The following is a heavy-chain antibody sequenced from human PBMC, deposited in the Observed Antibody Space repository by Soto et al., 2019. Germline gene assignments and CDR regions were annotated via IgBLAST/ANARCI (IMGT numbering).Heavy chain of an antibody. D-gene: IGHD3-10*01. J-gene: IGHJ6*02. V-gene: IGHV1-69*02. CDR1: GGTFSSYT. CDR3: AKFRGAYGMDV. Sequence: QVQLVQSGAEVKKPGSSVKVSCKGSGGTFSSYTISWVRQAPGQGLEWMGRIIPILGIANHAQKFQGRVTITAEKSASPSYMELSSLSSEDTAVYYCAKFRGAYGMDVWGQGTKVTVSS. CDR2: IIPILGIA.